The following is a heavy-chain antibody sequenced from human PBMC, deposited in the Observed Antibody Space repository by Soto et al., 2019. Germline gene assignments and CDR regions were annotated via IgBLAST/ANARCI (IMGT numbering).Heavy chain of an antibody. CDR3: AKDYYDSSGYYYYYYGMDF. J-gene: IGHJ6*02. V-gene: IGHV3-30*18. CDR1: GFTFSSYG. Sequence: PGGSLRLSCAASGFTFSSYGMHWVRQAPGKGLEWVAVISYDGSNKYYADSVKGRFTISRDNSKNTLYLQMNSLRAEDTAVYYCAKDYYDSSGYYYYYYGMDFWGQGTTVTVSS. CDR2: ISYDGSNK. D-gene: IGHD3-22*01.